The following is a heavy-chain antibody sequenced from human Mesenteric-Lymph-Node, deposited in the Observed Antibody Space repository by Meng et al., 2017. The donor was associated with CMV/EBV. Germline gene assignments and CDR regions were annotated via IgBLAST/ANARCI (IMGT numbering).Heavy chain of an antibody. J-gene: IGHJ3*02. CDR1: GYIFTTYG. Sequence: ASVKVSCKASGYIFTTYGISWVRQAPGQGLEWMGWISTFNGNPNYAQNLLGRVTMTIETSTSTAYLELRSLRSDDTAVYYCAAEFAIRRSSWYSGFDIWGQGTMVTVSS. CDR3: AAEFAIRRSSWYSGFDI. V-gene: IGHV1-18*01. CDR2: ISTFNGNP. D-gene: IGHD6-13*01.